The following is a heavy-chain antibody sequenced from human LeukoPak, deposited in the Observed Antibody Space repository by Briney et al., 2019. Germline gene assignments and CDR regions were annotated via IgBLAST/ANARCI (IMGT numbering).Heavy chain of an antibody. D-gene: IGHD3-22*01. CDR2: IITSSSYI. CDR3: ARTSDTSGRLYWYFDL. J-gene: IGHJ2*01. CDR1: AFTFSSYS. V-gene: IGHV3-21*01. Sequence: SLTLACPPDAFTFSSYSMECVRQPPRNGLEWVSFIITSSSYIHYADSVKGRFTISRDNAKNSLYLQMNRLRAEDTAVYYCARTSDTSGRLYWYFDLWGRGTLVTVSS.